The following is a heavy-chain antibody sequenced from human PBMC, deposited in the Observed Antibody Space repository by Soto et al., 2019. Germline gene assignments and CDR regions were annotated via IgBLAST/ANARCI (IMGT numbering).Heavy chain of an antibody. D-gene: IGHD1-26*01. CDR3: ATQEVGGSYVYTFDP. CDR2: IYYSGST. V-gene: IGHV4-39*02. CDR1: GGSISSSSYY. J-gene: IGHJ5*02. Sequence: LSLTCTVSGGSISSSSYYWGWIRQPPGKGLEWIGSIYYSGSTYYNPSLKSRVTISVDTSKNHFSLKLSSVTAADTAVYYCATQEVGGSYVYTFDPWGQGTLVTVSS.